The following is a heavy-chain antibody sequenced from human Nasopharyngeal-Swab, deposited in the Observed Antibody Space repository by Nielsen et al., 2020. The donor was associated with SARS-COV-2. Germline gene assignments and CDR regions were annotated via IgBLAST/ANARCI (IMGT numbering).Heavy chain of an antibody. CDR1: GFTFSSYA. J-gene: IGHJ3*02. D-gene: IGHD3-10*01. V-gene: IGHV3-23*01. Sequence: GGSLRLSCAASGFTFSSYAMSWVRQAPGKGLEWVSAISGSGGSTYYADSVKGRFTISRDNSKNTLYLQMNSLRAEDTALYYCAKDDVVRGDAFDIWGQGTMVTVSS. CDR2: ISGSGGST. CDR3: AKDDVVRGDAFDI.